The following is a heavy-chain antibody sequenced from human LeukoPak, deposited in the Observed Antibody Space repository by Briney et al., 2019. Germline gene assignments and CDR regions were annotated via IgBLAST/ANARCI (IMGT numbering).Heavy chain of an antibody. V-gene: IGHV5-51*01. CDR2: IYPGDSDT. CDR3: ARPLAMVRGVTSWFDP. J-gene: IGHJ5*02. Sequence: GESLKISCQGSGYSFTSYWIGWVRQMPGKGLEWMGIIYPGDSDTGYSPSFQGQVTISADKSISAAYLQWSSLKASDTAMYYCARPLAMVRGVTSWFDPWGQGTLVTVSS. D-gene: IGHD3-10*01. CDR1: GYSFTSYW.